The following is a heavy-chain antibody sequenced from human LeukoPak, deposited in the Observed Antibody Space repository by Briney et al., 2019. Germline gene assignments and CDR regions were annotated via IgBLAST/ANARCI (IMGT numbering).Heavy chain of an antibody. CDR1: GFTFSSYA. CDR3: AKLLSSGWRPIGY. CDR2: ISASGGST. D-gene: IGHD6-19*01. V-gene: IGHV3-23*01. Sequence: GGSLRLSCAASGFTFSSYAMSWVRQAPGKGLEWVSSISASGGSTYYADSVKGRLTISRDNSKNTLNLQMNSLRAEDTAVYYCAKLLSSGWRPIGYWGQGTLVTVSS. J-gene: IGHJ4*02.